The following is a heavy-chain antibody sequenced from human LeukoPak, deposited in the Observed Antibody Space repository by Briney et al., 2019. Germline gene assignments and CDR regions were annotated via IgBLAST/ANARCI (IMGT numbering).Heavy chain of an antibody. CDR3: ARSSGNIAAAGSYLLL. V-gene: IGHV3-21*01. CDR1: GFTFSSYN. J-gene: IGHJ4*02. Sequence: GGSLRLSCAASGFTFSSYNMNWVRQAPGKGLEWVSSISTSSSYIYCADSVKGRFTISRDNAKKSLYLQMNTLRAEDTAVYYCARSSGNIAAAGSYLLLWGQGTLVTVSS. D-gene: IGHD6-13*01. CDR2: ISTSSSYI.